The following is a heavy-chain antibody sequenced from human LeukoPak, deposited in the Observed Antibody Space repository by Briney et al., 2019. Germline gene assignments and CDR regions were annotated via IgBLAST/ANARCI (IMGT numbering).Heavy chain of an antibody. CDR3: ASNDYGGIPGVY. V-gene: IGHV4-4*07. Sequence: SGTLSLTCTVSGGSIRRKYWSWIRQPAGKGVEWIGRIYYSGSTYYNPSLKSRVMMSVDTSKNQFSQKLSSVTAADTAVYYCASNDYGGIPGVYWGQGTLVTVSS. CDR2: IYYSGST. D-gene: IGHD4-23*01. CDR1: GGSIRRKY. J-gene: IGHJ4*02.